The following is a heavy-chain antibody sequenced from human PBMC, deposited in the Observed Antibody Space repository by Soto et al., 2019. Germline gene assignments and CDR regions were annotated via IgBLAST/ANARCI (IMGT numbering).Heavy chain of an antibody. Sequence: ASVKVSCKASGGTFSSYAISWVRQAPGQRLEWMGGINAVNGNANYAQKFQGRVTISRDTSATAVYLELSSLKYEDTAVYYCARVDDGYDQSGMDVWGQGTTVTVS. V-gene: IGHV1-3*01. J-gene: IGHJ6*02. D-gene: IGHD5-12*01. CDR3: ARVDDGYDQSGMDV. CDR2: INAVNGNA. CDR1: GGTFSSYA.